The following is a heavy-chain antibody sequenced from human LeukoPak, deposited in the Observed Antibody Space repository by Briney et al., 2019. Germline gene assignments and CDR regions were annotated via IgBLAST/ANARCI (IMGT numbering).Heavy chain of an antibody. Sequence: ASVKVSCKASGYTFTSYYMHWVRQAPGQGLEWMGIINPGGGSTSYAQKFQGRVTMTRDTSTSTVYMELSSLRSEDTAVYYCARERVSITIFGVVTPSYYYGMDVWGQGTTVTVSS. J-gene: IGHJ6*02. CDR3: ARERVSITIFGVVTPSYYYGMDV. D-gene: IGHD3-3*01. CDR2: INPGGGST. CDR1: GYTFTSYY. V-gene: IGHV1-46*01.